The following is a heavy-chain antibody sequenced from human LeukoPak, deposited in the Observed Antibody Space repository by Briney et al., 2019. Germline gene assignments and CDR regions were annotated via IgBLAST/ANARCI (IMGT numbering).Heavy chain of an antibody. CDR3: ARARLAVSGNYFEN. V-gene: IGHV3-7*04. D-gene: IGHD6-19*01. J-gene: IGHJ4*02. CDR2: IKEDGSEK. CDR1: GFTLSTYW. Sequence: GGSLRLSCAASGFTLSTYWMSWVRQAPGKGLEWVANIKEDGSEKYYVDSVKGRFTISRDNAKNSLYLQMNSLRVEDTAVYHCARARLAVSGNYFENWGQGTLVSVSS.